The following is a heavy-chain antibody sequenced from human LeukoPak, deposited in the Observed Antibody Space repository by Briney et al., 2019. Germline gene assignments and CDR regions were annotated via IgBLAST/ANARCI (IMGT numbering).Heavy chain of an antibody. D-gene: IGHD4-17*01. V-gene: IGHV4-34*01. CDR3: ARGTMTTVTYYFDY. CDR1: GGSFSGYY. CDR2: INHSGST. Sequence: KPSETLSHTCAVYGGSFSGYYWSWILQPPGKGLEWIGEINHSGSTNYNPSLKSRVTISVDTSKNQFSLKLSSVTAADTAVYYCARGTMTTVTYYFDYWGQGTLVTVSS. J-gene: IGHJ4*02.